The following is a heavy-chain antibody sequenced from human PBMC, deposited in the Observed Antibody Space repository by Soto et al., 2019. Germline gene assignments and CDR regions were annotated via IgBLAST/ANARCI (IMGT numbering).Heavy chain of an antibody. CDR3: ARVKAQILSSGWYGGDDI. Sequence: EVQLLGSGGGLVQPGGSLRLSCAASGFTFSTYSMTWVRQAPGKGLEWVSTIRDSGHSTHYADSVRGRFAISRDNSKNTLFLQMNSLRAEDTAVYYCARVKAQILSSGWYGGDDIWGQGTMVTVSS. CDR1: GFTFSTYS. V-gene: IGHV3-23*01. CDR2: IRDSGHST. J-gene: IGHJ3*02. D-gene: IGHD6-19*01.